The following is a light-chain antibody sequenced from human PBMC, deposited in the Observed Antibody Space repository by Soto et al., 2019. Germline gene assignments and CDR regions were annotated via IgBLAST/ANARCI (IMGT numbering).Light chain of an antibody. Sequence: ETVLTQSPATLSLSPGQRATFSCGASQSVGSYLAWYQQKPGQAPRLLIYDASNRATGIPARFSGSGSGTDFTLTITSLEPEDFAVYYCQQYGSSGTFGQGTKVDI. CDR3: QQYGSSGT. J-gene: IGKJ1*01. CDR1: QSVGSY. CDR2: DAS. V-gene: IGKV3-11*01.